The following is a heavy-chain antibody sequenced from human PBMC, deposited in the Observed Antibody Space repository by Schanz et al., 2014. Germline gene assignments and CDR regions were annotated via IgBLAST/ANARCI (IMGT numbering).Heavy chain of an antibody. J-gene: IGHJ6*02. D-gene: IGHD5-12*01. V-gene: IGHV3-23*04. Sequence: EVQLVESGGGLVKPGGSLRISCAASGFTFSGYAMSWVRQAPGKGLEWVSSMSWNSGSIEYADSVKGRFTSSRDNSQNTLYLKVNTLITKDTAVDSGAKDFTRRGGQPNFYYYYGMDVWGQGTTVTVSS. CDR3: AKDFTRRGGQPNFYYYYGMDV. CDR1: GFTFSGYA. CDR2: MSWNSGSI.